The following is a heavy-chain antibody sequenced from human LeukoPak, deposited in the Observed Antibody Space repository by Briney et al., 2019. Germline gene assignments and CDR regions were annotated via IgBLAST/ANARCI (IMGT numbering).Heavy chain of an antibody. Sequence: PGGSLRLSCAASGFTFSTYSMNWVRQAPGKGLEWVSSISSSSRYIYCADSVKGRFTISRDNAKNSLYLQMNSLRAEDTAVYYCARDFVGSSSYFDYWGQGTLVTVSS. CDR2: ISSSSRYI. CDR1: GFTFSTYS. CDR3: ARDFVGSSSYFDY. D-gene: IGHD6-13*01. V-gene: IGHV3-21*01. J-gene: IGHJ4*02.